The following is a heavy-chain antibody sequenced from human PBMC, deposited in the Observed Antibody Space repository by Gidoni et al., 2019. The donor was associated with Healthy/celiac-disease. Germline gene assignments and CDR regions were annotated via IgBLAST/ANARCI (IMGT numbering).Heavy chain of an antibody. CDR2: IWYDGSNK. Sequence: QVQLVESGGGVVQPGRSLRLSCAASGFTFRSYGMHWVRQAPVKGLEWVAVIWYDGSNKYYADSVKGRFTISRDNSKNTLYLQMNSLRAEDTAVYYCARENIVATGGDFRYYYYYGMDVWGQGTTVTVSS. D-gene: IGHD5-12*01. V-gene: IGHV3-33*01. CDR3: ARENIVATGGDFRYYYYYGMDV. CDR1: GFTFRSYG. J-gene: IGHJ6*02.